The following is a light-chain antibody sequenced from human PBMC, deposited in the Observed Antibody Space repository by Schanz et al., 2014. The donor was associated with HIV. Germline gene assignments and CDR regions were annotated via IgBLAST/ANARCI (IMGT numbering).Light chain of an antibody. CDR2: DVS. V-gene: IGLV2-14*03. Sequence: QSALTQPASVSGSPGQSINISCTGTSSDVGTYNYVSWYQQHPGKAPKLMIYDVSNRPSGVSNRFSGSKSGNTASLTISGLQAEDEADYYCSSYTSSSTVVFGGGTKLTVL. CDR1: SSDVGTYNY. J-gene: IGLJ2*01. CDR3: SSYTSSSTVV.